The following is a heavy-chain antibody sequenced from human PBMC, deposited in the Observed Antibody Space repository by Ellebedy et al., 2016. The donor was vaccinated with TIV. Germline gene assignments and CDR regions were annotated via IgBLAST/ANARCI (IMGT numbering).Heavy chain of an antibody. Sequence: SETLSLTCTVSGGSITSSNSYWGWIRQPPGKGLEWIGTIYFSGRTYYNPSLKSRVTISVDTSKNQFSLNLSSVTAADTAVYYCARLFLWFAWFDPWGHGTLVTVSS. V-gene: IGHV4-39*01. D-gene: IGHD2-21*01. CDR2: IYFSGRT. CDR1: GGSITSSNSY. CDR3: ARLFLWFAWFDP. J-gene: IGHJ5*02.